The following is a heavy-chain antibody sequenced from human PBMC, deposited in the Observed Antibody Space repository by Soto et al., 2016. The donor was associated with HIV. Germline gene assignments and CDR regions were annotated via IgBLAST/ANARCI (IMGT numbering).Heavy chain of an antibody. Sequence: EVQLVESGGGLVQPGGSLKLSCGVSGFIFSDCAIHWVRQASGKGLEWVGVVRTKAANTATEYAASVKGRFTISRDDSENTAYLQMNNLKTEDTAMYYCTRDRGTYNWLDPWGQGTLAPSPQ. CDR1: GFIFSDCA. D-gene: IGHD3-22*01. J-gene: IGHJ5*02. V-gene: IGHV3-73*01. CDR3: TRDRGTYNWLDP. CDR2: VRTKAANTAT.